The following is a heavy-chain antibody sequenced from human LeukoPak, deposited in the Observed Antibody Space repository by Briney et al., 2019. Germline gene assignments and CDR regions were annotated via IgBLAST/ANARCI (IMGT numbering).Heavy chain of an antibody. Sequence: ASVKVSCKASGYTFTSYGISWVRQAPGQGLEWMGGISAYNGNTNYAQKLQGRVTMTTDTSTSTAYMELRSLRSDDTAVYYCALALRYYYGSGSSPTYYGMDVWGQGTTVTVSS. D-gene: IGHD3-10*01. CDR1: GYTFTSYG. J-gene: IGHJ6*02. V-gene: IGHV1-18*01. CDR3: ALALRYYYGSGSSPTYYGMDV. CDR2: ISAYNGNT.